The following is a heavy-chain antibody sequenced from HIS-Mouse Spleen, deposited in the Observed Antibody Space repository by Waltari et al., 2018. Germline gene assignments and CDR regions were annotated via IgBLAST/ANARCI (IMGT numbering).Heavy chain of an antibody. CDR1: GYPFHGYY. D-gene: IGHD4-17*01. V-gene: IGHV1-2*02. Sequence: QVQLVQSGAEVKKPGASVKVSCKAYGYPFHGYYMPWVRTAPGQGLEWMGWINPNSGGTNYAQKFQGRFTMTRDTSISTAYMELSRLRSDDTAVYYCARQRTRDYVAFDIWGQGTMVTVSS. CDR2: INPNSGGT. J-gene: IGHJ3*02. CDR3: ARQRTRDYVAFDI.